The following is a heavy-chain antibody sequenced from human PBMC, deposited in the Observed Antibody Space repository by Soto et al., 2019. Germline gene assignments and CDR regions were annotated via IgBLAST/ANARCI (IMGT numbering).Heavy chain of an antibody. J-gene: IGHJ6*02. CDR1: GGSISSSSCY. Sequence: SETQSLTCTVSGGSISSSSCYWGWIRQPPGKGLEWIGYIYYSGTTDSNPSLKSRVTISVDTSKNQFSLKLSSVTAADSAIYYCARQSGGYYYYGMDVWGQGTTVTVSS. D-gene: IGHD1-26*01. CDR2: IYYSGTT. V-gene: IGHV4-61*05. CDR3: ARQSGGYYYYGMDV.